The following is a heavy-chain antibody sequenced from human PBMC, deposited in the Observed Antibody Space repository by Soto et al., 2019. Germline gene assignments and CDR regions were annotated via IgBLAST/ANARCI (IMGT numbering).Heavy chain of an antibody. CDR2: ISHRGTA. CDR3: ARVSATGTRWFDP. J-gene: IGHJ5*02. CDR1: GGSISSGAYY. Sequence: SETLSLTCTVSGGSISSGAYYWGWIRQHPGKGLEWIGYISHRGTAYYTPSLKSRVSLSVDPSKSQFSLNVTSLTAADTAAYYCARVSATGTRWFDPWGPGTLVTVSS. D-gene: IGHD6-13*01. V-gene: IGHV4-31*03.